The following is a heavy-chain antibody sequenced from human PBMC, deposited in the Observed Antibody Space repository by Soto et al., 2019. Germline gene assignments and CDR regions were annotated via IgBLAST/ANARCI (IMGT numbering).Heavy chain of an antibody. CDR1: GGSVSIGDYL. CDR3: ARARGGDSGDYASLFDR. D-gene: IGHD4-17*01. J-gene: IGHJ5*02. Sequence: PSETLSLTCTVFGGSVSIGDYLWSWIRQRPGKGLEWIGYIHDSGNTYYNPSLKSRVTISLDTSKNQFSLKVTSMTAADTAVYFCARARGGDSGDYASLFDRWGQGNLVTSP. CDR2: IHDSGNT. V-gene: IGHV4-30-4*01.